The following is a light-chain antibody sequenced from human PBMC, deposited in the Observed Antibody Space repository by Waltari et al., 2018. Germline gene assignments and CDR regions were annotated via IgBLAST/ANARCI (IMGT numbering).Light chain of an antibody. CDR3: AVWDDSLSGPV. CDR2: SNT. V-gene: IGLV1-44*01. CDR1: NSNIGSNT. J-gene: IGLJ3*02. Sequence: QSLLTQPPSASGTPGQRVTISCSGSNSNIGSNTVNWYQQVPGRAPKLLINSNTEPPSGVPLRFTGSKFGTSSSMDIRGLQPEDEAEYYCAVWDDSLSGPVFGGGTKLTVL.